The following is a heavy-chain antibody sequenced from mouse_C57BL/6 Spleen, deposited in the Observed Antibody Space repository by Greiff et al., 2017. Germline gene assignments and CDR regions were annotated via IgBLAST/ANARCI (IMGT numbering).Heavy chain of an antibody. CDR1: GYSITSGYY. CDR2: ISYDGSN. Sequence: EVQLQESGPGLVKPSQSLSLTCSVTGYSITSGYYWNWIRQFPGNKLEWMGYISYDGSNNYNPSLKNRISITRDTSKNQFFLKLNSVTTEDTATYYCAIGDYWGQGTSVTVSS. CDR3: AIGDY. J-gene: IGHJ4*01. V-gene: IGHV3-6*01.